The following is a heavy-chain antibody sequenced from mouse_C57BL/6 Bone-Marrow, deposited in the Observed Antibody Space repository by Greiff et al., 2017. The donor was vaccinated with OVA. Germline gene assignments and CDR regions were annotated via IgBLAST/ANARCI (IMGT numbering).Heavy chain of an antibody. CDR3: AREGAYYYGSSYVWYFDV. D-gene: IGHD1-1*01. CDR2: ISYSGST. Sequence: VQLKESGPGMVKPSQSLSLTCTVTGYSITSGYDWHWIRHFPGNKLEWMGYISYSGSTNYNPSLKSRISITHDTSTNHFFLKLNSVTTEDTATYYCAREGAYYYGSSYVWYFDVWGTGTTVTVSS. CDR1: GYSITSGYD. V-gene: IGHV3-1*01. J-gene: IGHJ1*03.